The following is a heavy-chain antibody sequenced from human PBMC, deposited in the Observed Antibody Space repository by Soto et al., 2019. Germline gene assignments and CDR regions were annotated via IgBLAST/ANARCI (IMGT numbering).Heavy chain of an antibody. V-gene: IGHV4-61*01. D-gene: IGHD3-10*01. Sequence: QVQLQESGPGLVKPSETLSLTCTVSGGSVSSGSYYWSWIRQPPGKGLEWIGYIYYSGSTNYNPSLKRRVTISVDTSKNQFSLKLSSVTAADTAVYYCARDNPGYTLGELSPYFDYWGQGTLVTVSS. CDR1: GGSVSSGSYY. J-gene: IGHJ4*02. CDR2: IYYSGST. CDR3: ARDNPGYTLGELSPYFDY.